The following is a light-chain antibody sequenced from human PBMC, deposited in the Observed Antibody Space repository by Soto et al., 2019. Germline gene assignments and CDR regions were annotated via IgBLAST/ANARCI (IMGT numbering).Light chain of an antibody. CDR1: ESIRTW. Sequence: DIQMTQSPSTLSASIGDRVTITCRASESIRTWLAWYQHKPGKAPKFLIYDASTLESGVLSRFSGSGSGTEFTLTISSLQPDDFATYYCQQYNSYSTFGQGTKVDIK. CDR2: DAS. J-gene: IGKJ1*01. CDR3: QQYNSYST. V-gene: IGKV1-5*01.